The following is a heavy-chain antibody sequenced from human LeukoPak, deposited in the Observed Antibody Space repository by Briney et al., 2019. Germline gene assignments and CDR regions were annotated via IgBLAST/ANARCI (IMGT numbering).Heavy chain of an antibody. CDR3: ARDGTFTGSTNYYYIDV. Sequence: PGGSLRLSCAASGFTFSTSWMYWVRQAPGKGLEWVSRINGDGSDPSYADFVKGRFTISRDNAKSTLYLEMKNLRAEDTAVYYCARDGTFTGSTNYYYIDVWGKGTTVTISS. CDR2: INGDGSDP. D-gene: IGHD1-1*01. V-gene: IGHV3-74*01. CDR1: GFTFSTSW. J-gene: IGHJ6*03.